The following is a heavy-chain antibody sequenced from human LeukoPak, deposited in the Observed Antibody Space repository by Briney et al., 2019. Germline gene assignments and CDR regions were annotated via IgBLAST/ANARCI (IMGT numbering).Heavy chain of an antibody. CDR3: ARELVTFGGNVVDY. D-gene: IGHD3-16*01. J-gene: IGHJ4*02. CDR1: GYTFTSYY. Sequence: ASVKVSCKASGYTFTSYYMHWVRQGPGQGLEWMGIINPSGGSTSYAQKFQGRVTMTRDTSISTAYMELSRLRSDDTAVYYCARELVTFGGNVVDYWGQGTLVTVSS. V-gene: IGHV1-46*01. CDR2: INPSGGST.